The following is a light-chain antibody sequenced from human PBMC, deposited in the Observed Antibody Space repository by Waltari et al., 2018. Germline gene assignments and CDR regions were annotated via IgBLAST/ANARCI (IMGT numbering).Light chain of an antibody. CDR3: QHRSNWPLT. CDR1: QSVRSY. V-gene: IGKV3-11*01. Sequence: IVLTQSPATLSLSPGERATLSCRASQSVRSYLPWYQQKPGQAPGLLIYDASNRATGIPARFSGSGSGTDFTLTITSLEPEDFTVYYCQHRSNWPLTFGGGTKVEIK. J-gene: IGKJ4*01. CDR2: DAS.